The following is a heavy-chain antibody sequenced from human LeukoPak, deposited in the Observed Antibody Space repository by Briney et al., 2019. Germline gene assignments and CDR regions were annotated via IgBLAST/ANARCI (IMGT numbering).Heavy chain of an antibody. CDR3: ATQSQPTYSSGYYLPFLGY. J-gene: IGHJ4*02. D-gene: IGHD3-22*01. V-gene: IGHV1-24*01. CDR1: GYTLTELS. CDR2: LDPEDGET. Sequence: ASVKVSCKVSGYTLTELSMHWVRQAPGKGLEWMGGLDPEDGETIYAQKFQGRVTMTEDTSTDTAYMELSSLRSEDTAVYYCATQSQPTYSSGYYLPFLGYWGQGTLVTVSS.